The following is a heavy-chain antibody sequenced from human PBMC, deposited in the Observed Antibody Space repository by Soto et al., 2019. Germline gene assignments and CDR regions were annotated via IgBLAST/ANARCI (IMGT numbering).Heavy chain of an antibody. V-gene: IGHV3-13*01. CDR1: GFTFSSYD. Sequence: EVQLVESGGGLVQPGGSLRLSCAASGFTFSSYDMHWVRQATGKGLEWVSAIGTAGDTYYPGSVKGRFTISRENAKNSLYLQMNSLRAGDTAVYYRARGGEQWLVRRAGMDVWGQGTTVTVSS. J-gene: IGHJ6*02. CDR3: ARGGEQWLVRRAGMDV. CDR2: IGTAGDT. D-gene: IGHD6-19*01.